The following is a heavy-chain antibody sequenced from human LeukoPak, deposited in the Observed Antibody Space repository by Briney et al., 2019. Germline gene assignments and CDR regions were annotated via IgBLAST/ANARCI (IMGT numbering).Heavy chain of an antibody. V-gene: IGHV4-59*01. D-gene: IGHD5-12*01. CDR3: ARGLVLATDDAFDI. CDR1: GASIRSYF. CDR2: VHDNGIS. Sequence: SETLSLTCSVSGASIRSYFWSWIRQSPGKGLEWIGYVHDNGISNFNPSLESRVTILVDRSKSQFSLKLRSVTAADTAVYYCARGLVLATDDAFDIWGPGTMVTVSS. J-gene: IGHJ3*02.